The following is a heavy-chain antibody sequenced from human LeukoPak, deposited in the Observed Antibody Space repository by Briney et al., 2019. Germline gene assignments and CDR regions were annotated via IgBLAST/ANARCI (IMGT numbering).Heavy chain of an antibody. CDR3: ARGRLRYGMDV. D-gene: IGHD4-17*01. CDR1: GGTFSSYA. Sequence: SVKVSCKASGGTFSSYAISWVRQAPGQGLEWMGRIIPILGIANYAQKFQGRVTITADKSTSTAYMELSSLRSEDTAVYYCARGRLRYGMDVWGQGTTVTVSS. V-gene: IGHV1-69*04. CDR2: IIPILGIA. J-gene: IGHJ6*02.